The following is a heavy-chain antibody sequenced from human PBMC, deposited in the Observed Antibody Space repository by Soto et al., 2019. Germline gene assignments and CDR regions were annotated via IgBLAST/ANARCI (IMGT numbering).Heavy chain of an antibody. CDR2: IIPILGIA. J-gene: IGHJ4*02. CDR1: GGTFSSYT. D-gene: IGHD3-10*01. V-gene: IGHV1-69*02. Sequence: QVQLVQSGAEVKKPGSSVKVSCKASGGTFSSYTISWVRQAPGQGLEWMGRIIPILGIANYAQKFQGRVTITADKSTRTAYMELSSLRSEDTAVYYCADGSGSYSADFDYWGQGTLVTVSS. CDR3: ADGSGSYSADFDY.